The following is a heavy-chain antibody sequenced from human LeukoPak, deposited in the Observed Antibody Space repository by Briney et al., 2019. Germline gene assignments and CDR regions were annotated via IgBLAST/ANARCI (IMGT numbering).Heavy chain of an antibody. CDR1: GGSISSSSYY. Sequence: SETLSLTCTVSGGSISSSSYYWGWIRQPPGKGLEWIGSIYYSGSTYYNPSLKSRVTISVDTSKNQFSLKLSSVTAADTAVYYCATSLVAEGILWFGELSCFFYWGQGTLVTVSS. V-gene: IGHV4-39*01. CDR2: IYYSGST. D-gene: IGHD3-10*01. CDR3: ATSLVAEGILWFGELSCFFY. J-gene: IGHJ4*02.